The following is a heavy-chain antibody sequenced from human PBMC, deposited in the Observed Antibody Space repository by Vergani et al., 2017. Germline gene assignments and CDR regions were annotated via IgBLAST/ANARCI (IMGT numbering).Heavy chain of an antibody. J-gene: IGHJ4*02. CDR1: ESSFISNE. V-gene: IGHV5-51*01. Sequence: EVMLVQSGAEVKKPGESLKISCKYSESSFISNEIAWVRQMSGKGLQWMGNINPIDSKIAYSPSFQGQAIMSLDKSITTAYLQWRSLKASDTAIYYCTRHXPCGDGACLHFDHWGKGTQVTVSS. CDR3: TRHXPCGDGACLHFDH. D-gene: IGHD2-21*01. CDR2: INPIDSKI.